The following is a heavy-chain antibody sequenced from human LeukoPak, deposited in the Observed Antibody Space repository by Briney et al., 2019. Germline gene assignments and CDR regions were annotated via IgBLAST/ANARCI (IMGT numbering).Heavy chain of an antibody. V-gene: IGHV3-9*01. Sequence: GGSLRLSCAASGFTFDDYAMHWVRQAPGKGLEWVSGISWNSGSIGYADSVKGRFTISRDNAKNSLYLQMNGLRAEDTALYYCAKDMERNYDILTGEFDYWGQGTLVTVSS. J-gene: IGHJ4*02. CDR3: AKDMERNYDILTGEFDY. CDR1: GFTFDDYA. CDR2: ISWNSGSI. D-gene: IGHD3-9*01.